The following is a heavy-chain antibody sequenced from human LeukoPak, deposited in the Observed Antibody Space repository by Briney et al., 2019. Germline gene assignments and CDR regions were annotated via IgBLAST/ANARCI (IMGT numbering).Heavy chain of an antibody. D-gene: IGHD3-10*01. J-gene: IGHJ4*02. CDR3: ARSVGITIGRGNFDY. V-gene: IGHV4-39*01. CDR2: ISYSGST. CDR1: GGSISSSSYL. Sequence: PSETLSLTCTVSGGSISSSSYLWGWLRQPPGKGLEWIGSISYSGSTYYNPSRKSRFIISVDMSKNQFSLKLSCVTAADTAVYYCARSVGITIGRGNFDYWGQGTLVTVSS.